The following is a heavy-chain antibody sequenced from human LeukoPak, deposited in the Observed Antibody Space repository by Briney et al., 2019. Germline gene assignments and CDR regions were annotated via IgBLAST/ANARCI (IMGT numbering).Heavy chain of an antibody. CDR2: IYSGGTT. J-gene: IGHJ4*02. CDR3: WLERVVAAYFDS. CDR1: GGSISSTGSF. V-gene: IGHV4-39*07. Sequence: KSSETLSLTCTVSGGSISSTGSFWGWIRQPPGKGLEWIGSIYSGGTTYYNPSLKSRVTISEDTSKNQFSLKMTSMTAADTAIYYCWLERVVAAYFDSWGQGTLVTVSS. D-gene: IGHD2-15*01.